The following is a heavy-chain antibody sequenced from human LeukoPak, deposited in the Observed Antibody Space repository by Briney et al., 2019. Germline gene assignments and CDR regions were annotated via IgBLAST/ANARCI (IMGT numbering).Heavy chain of an antibody. Sequence: PSETLSLTCTVSDGSVSSGSYYWSWIRQPPGKGPEWIGYIYYSGTTNYNPSLKSRVTISIDTSKNHFSLKLSSVTAADTAVYYCARTGYSSSWVDYWGQGALVTVSS. D-gene: IGHD6-13*01. J-gene: IGHJ4*02. CDR2: IYYSGTT. V-gene: IGHV4-61*03. CDR1: DGSVSSGSYY. CDR3: ARTGYSSSWVDY.